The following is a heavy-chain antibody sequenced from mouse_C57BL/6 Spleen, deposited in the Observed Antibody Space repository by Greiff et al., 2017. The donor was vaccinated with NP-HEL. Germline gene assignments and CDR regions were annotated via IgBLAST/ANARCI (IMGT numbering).Heavy chain of an antibody. CDR1: GFTFSDYY. D-gene: IGHD1-1*01. J-gene: IGHJ1*03. V-gene: IGHV5-12*01. CDR3: ARRRDYYGSFWYFDV. Sequence: EVKLVESGGGLVQPGGSLKLSCAASGFTFSDYYMYWVRQTPEKRLEWVAYISNGGGSTYYPDTVKGRFTISRDNAKNTLYLQMSRLKSEDTAMYYCARRRDYYGSFWYFDVWGTGTTVTVSS. CDR2: ISNGGGST.